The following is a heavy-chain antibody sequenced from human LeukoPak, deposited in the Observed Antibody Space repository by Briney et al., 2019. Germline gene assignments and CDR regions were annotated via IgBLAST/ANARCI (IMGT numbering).Heavy chain of an antibody. CDR2: IGGSGGTT. V-gene: IGHV3-23*01. CDR3: AKENWALVY. Sequence: PGGSLRLSCAASGFTFSTYVMTWVRQAPGKGLGWVSEIGGSGGTTYYADSVKGRFTISRDNSKNTVSLQMNSLRAEDTAVYYCAKENWALVYWGQRTLVTVSS. CDR1: GFTFSTYV. J-gene: IGHJ4*02. D-gene: IGHD7-27*01.